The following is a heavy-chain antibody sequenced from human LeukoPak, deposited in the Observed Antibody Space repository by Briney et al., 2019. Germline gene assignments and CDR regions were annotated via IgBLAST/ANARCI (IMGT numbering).Heavy chain of an antibody. V-gene: IGHV1-69*04. CDR1: GGTFSSYA. CDR3: ARPDVGGWFDP. J-gene: IGHJ5*02. Sequence: SVKVSCKASGGTFSSYAISWVRQAPGQGLEWMGRIIPILGIANYAQKFQGRVTITADKSTSTAYMELSSLRSEDTAVYYCARPDVGGWFDPWGQGTLVTVSS. CDR2: IIPILGIA. D-gene: IGHD3-16*01.